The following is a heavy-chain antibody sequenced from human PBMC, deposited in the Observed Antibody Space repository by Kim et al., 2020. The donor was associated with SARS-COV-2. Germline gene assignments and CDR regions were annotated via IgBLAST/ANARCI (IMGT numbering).Heavy chain of an antibody. CDR3: ARTPEFRSGSNLPYYFDY. CDR1: GGTFSSYA. J-gene: IGHJ4*02. D-gene: IGHD3-10*01. Sequence: SVKVSCKASGGTFSSYAISWVRQAPGQGLEWMGGIIPIFGTANYAQKFQGRVTITADESTSTAYMELSSLRSEDTAVYYCARTPEFRSGSNLPYYFDYWGQGTLVTVSS. V-gene: IGHV1-69*13. CDR2: IIPIFGTA.